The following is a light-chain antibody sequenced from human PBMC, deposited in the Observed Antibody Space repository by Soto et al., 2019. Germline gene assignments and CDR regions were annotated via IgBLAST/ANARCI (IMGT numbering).Light chain of an antibody. CDR1: QIVSSSY. V-gene: IGKV3-15*01. CDR3: QQYNNWPLS. CDR2: HAS. Sequence: EIALTQSPGTLSLSPGERATLSCRASQIVSSSYLAWYQQKPRQAPRLLIYHASTRAIGIPARFSGSGSGTEFTLTISSLQSEDFGTYYCQQYNNWPLSFGGGTKVDVK. J-gene: IGKJ4*01.